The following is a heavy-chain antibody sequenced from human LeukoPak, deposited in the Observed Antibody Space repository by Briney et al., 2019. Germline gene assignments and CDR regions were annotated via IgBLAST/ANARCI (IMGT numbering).Heavy chain of an antibody. D-gene: IGHD1-26*01. Sequence: GGSLRLSCAASGFTVSSNYMSWVRQAPGRGLEWVSVIYSGGSTYYADSVKGRFTISRDNSKNTLYLQMNSLRAEDTAVYYCARSGELLSFDYWGQGTLVTVSS. V-gene: IGHV3-66*01. CDR1: GFTVSSNY. CDR2: IYSGGST. CDR3: ARSGELLSFDY. J-gene: IGHJ4*02.